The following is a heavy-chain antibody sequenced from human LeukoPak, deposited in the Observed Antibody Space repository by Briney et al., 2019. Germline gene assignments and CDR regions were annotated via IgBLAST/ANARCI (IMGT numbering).Heavy chain of an antibody. CDR2: IYTSGST. D-gene: IGHD4-17*01. V-gene: IGHV4-61*02. Sequence: SKTLSLTCTVSGGSISSGSYYWSWIRQPAGKGLEWIGRIYTSGSTNYNPSLKSRVTISVDTSKNQFSLKLSSVTAAHTAVYYCARSTTVDAFDIWGQGTMVTVSS. CDR3: ARSTTVDAFDI. J-gene: IGHJ3*02. CDR1: GGSISSGSYY.